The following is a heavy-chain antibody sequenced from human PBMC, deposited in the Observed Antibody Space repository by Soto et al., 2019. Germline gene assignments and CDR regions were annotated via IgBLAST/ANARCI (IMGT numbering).Heavy chain of an antibody. Sequence: TLSLTCSVSGDSISTVDYFWAWIRQPPGQALEYIGYIYKSATTYYNPSFESRVAISLDTSKSQFSLNVTSVTAADTAVYFCARGRYCLTGRCFPNWFDSWGQGTLVTVSS. CDR3: ARGRYCLTGRCFPNWFDS. CDR2: IYKSATT. J-gene: IGHJ5*01. CDR1: GDSISTVDYF. D-gene: IGHD2-15*01. V-gene: IGHV4-30-4*01.